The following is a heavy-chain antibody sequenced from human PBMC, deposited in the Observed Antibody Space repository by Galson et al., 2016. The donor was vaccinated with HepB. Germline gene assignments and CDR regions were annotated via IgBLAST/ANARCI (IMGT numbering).Heavy chain of an antibody. CDR1: GYSFTNYW. J-gene: IGHJ4*02. CDR2: IYPGDSDT. D-gene: IGHD6-13*01. CDR3: ARTVSIAAAGGADY. Sequence: QSGAEVKTPGESLKISCKGSGYSFTNYWIAWVRQMPGKGLEWMGIIYPGDSDTKYSPSFQGQVTISADQSINTAYLQWSSLEALDTAMYYCARTVSIAAAGGADYWGQGTLVTVSS. V-gene: IGHV5-51*01.